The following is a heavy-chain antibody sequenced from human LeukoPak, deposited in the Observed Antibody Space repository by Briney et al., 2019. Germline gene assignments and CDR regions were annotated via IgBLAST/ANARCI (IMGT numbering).Heavy chain of an antibody. V-gene: IGHV3-21*01. J-gene: IGHJ4*02. CDR1: GFTFSSYS. CDR3: ARDANYYDSSGFNFDY. CDR2: IISSSSYI. Sequence: KAGGSLRLSCAASGFTFSSYSMNWVRQAPGKGLEWVSSIISSSSYIYYADSVKGRFTISRDNPKNSLYLQMNSLRAEDTAVYYCARDANYYDSSGFNFDYWGQGTLVTVSS. D-gene: IGHD3-22*01.